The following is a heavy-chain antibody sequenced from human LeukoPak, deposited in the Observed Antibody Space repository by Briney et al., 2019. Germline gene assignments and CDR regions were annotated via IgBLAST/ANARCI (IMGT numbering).Heavy chain of an antibody. D-gene: IGHD3-22*01. CDR1: GGSISSYY. CDR3: ARQGSDSSGYYTFDY. CDR2: IYYSGST. V-gene: IGHV4-59*01. Sequence: PSETLSLTCTVSGGSISSYYWSWIRQPPGKGLEWIGYIYYSGSTNYNPSLKSRVTISVDTSKNQFSLKLSSVTAADTAVYYCARQGSDSSGYYTFDYWGQGTLVTVSS. J-gene: IGHJ4*02.